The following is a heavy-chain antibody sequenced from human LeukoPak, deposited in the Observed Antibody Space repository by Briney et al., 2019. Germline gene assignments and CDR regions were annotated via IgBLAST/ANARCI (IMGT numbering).Heavy chain of an antibody. Sequence: GASVKVSCKASGYTFTDYYMHWVRQDPGQGLQWMGWINPNSGGTNYAQQFQGRVTMTRDTSISTAYMELIRLRSDDTAVYYCARGMHLWLPSFDFWGQGTLVTVSS. CDR1: GYTFTDYY. V-gene: IGHV1-2*02. CDR3: ARGMHLWLPSFDF. J-gene: IGHJ4*02. CDR2: INPNSGGT. D-gene: IGHD5-18*01.